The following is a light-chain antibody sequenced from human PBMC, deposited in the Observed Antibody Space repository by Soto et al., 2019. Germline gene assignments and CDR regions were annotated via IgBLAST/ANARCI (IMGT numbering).Light chain of an antibody. V-gene: IGLV1-44*01. Sequence: QSVLTQPPSASGTPGQRVTISCSGSSSNIGSNTVNWYQQLPGTSPKLLIYNNNQRPSGVPDRLSGSKSGTSASLAISGLQSEDEADYYCAAWDDSLNGVVFGGGTKLTVL. CDR1: SSNIGSNT. CDR3: AAWDDSLNGVV. J-gene: IGLJ2*01. CDR2: NNN.